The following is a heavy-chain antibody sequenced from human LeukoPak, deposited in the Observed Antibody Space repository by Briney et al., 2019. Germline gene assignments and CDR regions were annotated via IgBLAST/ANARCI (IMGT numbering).Heavy chain of an antibody. CDR3: ARIPPFWRGYSYYYYYGMDV. Sequence: SGPTLVNPTQTLTLTCTFSGFSLSTGGMCVSWIRQPPGKALEWLALIKWDDDKYYSTSLKTRLTISKDTSKNQVVLTMTNVDPVDTATYFCARIPPFWRGYSYYYYYGMDVWGQGTTVTVSS. J-gene: IGHJ6*02. CDR2: IKWDDDK. V-gene: IGHV2-70*01. CDR1: GFSLSTGGMC. D-gene: IGHD3-3*01.